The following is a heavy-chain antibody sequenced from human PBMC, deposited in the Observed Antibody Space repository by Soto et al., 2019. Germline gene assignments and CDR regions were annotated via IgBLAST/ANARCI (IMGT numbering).Heavy chain of an antibody. CDR3: AREGSGDAYSAGGAMDC. CDR1: GFSFSSYV. D-gene: IGHD4-4*01. CDR2: LSYYERDK. J-gene: IGHJ4*02. Sequence: LRLSCETSGFSFSSYVLHWVRQAPGKGLEWVAVLSYYERDKYYADSVKGRFTISRDNSKNTLYLQMNSLRTEDTAVYYCAREGSGDAYSAGGAMDCWGQGTLVTVSS. V-gene: IGHV3-30*04.